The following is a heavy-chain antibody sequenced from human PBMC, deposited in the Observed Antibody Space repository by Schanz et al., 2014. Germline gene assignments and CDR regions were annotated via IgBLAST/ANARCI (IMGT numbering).Heavy chain of an antibody. V-gene: IGHV1-18*01. CDR1: GYTFTSHG. CDR3: ARERRRYCSTANCLHDNWFDP. CDR2: ITAYNGDT. J-gene: IGHJ5*02. Sequence: QVQLVQSGAEVKKPGASVKVSCKASGYTFTSHGISWVRQAPGQGLEWMGWITAYNGDTNYALKLQGRVTMTTDTSTGTAYMELRSLRSDDTALYDCARERRRYCSTANCLHDNWFDPWGQGTLVIVSS. D-gene: IGHD2-2*01.